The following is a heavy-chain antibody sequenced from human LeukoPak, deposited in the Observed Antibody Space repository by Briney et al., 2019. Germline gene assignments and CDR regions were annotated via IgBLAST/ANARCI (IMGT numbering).Heavy chain of an antibody. CDR1: GFTFSSYA. CDR3: AKDHYWSIDY. V-gene: IGHV3-23*01. Sequence: GGSLRLSCAASGFTFSSYAMSWVRQVPGKGLEWVSVISGSGDNTNYADSVKGRFTISRDIAKNTLYLQMNSLRAEDTGVYYCAKDHYWSIDYWGRGTLVTVSS. CDR2: ISGSGDNT. J-gene: IGHJ4*02. D-gene: IGHD3-3*01.